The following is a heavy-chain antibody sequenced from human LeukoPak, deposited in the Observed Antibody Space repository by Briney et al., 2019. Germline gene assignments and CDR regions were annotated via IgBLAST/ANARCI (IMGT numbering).Heavy chain of an antibody. CDR3: AIKSSTIHDAFDI. CDR1: GYTFTGYY. Sequence: GASVKVFCKASGYTFTGYYMHWVRQAPGQGLEWMGWINPNSGGTNYAQKFQGWVTMTRDTSISTAYMELSRLRPDDTAVYYCAIKSSTIHDAFDIWGQGTMVTVSS. D-gene: IGHD5/OR15-5a*01. J-gene: IGHJ3*02. V-gene: IGHV1-2*04. CDR2: INPNSGGT.